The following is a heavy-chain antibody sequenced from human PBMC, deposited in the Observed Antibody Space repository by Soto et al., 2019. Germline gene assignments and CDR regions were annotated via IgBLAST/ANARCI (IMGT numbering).Heavy chain of an antibody. V-gene: IGHV4-59*01. CDR1: GGSISSYY. Sequence: TLSLTCTVSGGSISSYYWSWIRQPPGKGLEWIGYIYYSGSTNYNPSLKSRVTISVDTSKNQFSLKLSSVTAADTAVYYCARDMVVSGTDYYYYSGTDVWG. CDR2: IYYSGST. CDR3: ARDMVVSGTDYYYYSGTDV. J-gene: IGHJ6*04. D-gene: IGHD6-19*01.